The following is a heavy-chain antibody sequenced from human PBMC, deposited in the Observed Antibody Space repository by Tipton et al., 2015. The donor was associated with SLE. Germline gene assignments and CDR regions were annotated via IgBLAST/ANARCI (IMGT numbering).Heavy chain of an antibody. D-gene: IGHD3-22*01. Sequence: TLSLTCTVSGGSISSYYWSWIRQPPGKGLEWIGYIYYSGSTNYNPSLKSRVTMSVDTSKNQFSLKLNSVTAADTAVYYCARADYYDSSASDYWGQGTLVTVSS. CDR2: IYYSGST. V-gene: IGHV4-59*08. J-gene: IGHJ4*02. CDR1: GGSISSYY. CDR3: ARADYYDSSASDY.